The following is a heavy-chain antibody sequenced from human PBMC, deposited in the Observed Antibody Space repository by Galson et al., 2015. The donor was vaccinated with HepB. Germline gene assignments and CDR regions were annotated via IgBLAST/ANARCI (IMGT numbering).Heavy chain of an antibody. CDR2: TYYRSKWYN. J-gene: IGHJ3*02. Sequence: CAISGDSVSSNSAAWNWIRQSPSRGLEWLGRTYYRSKWYNDYAVSVRSRMTINPDTSKNQFSLQMSSVTPEDTAVYYCARDLTSGSVTTYAFDIWGQGTMATVSS. CDR1: GDSVSSNSAA. V-gene: IGHV6-1*01. CDR3: ARDLTSGSVTTYAFDI. D-gene: IGHD1-26*01.